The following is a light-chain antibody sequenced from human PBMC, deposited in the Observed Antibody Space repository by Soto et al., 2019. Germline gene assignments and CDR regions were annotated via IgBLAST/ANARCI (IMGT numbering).Light chain of an antibody. CDR3: QSYDSSLSGFNVV. CDR1: SSNIGAGYD. CDR2: GNS. J-gene: IGLJ2*01. V-gene: IGLV1-40*01. Sequence: QSVLTQPPSVSGAPGQRVTISCTGSSSNIGAGYDVHWYQQLPGTAPKLLIYGNSNRPSGVPDRFSGSKSGTSASLAITGLQAEDEADYYCQSYDSSLSGFNVVFGGGTQLTVL.